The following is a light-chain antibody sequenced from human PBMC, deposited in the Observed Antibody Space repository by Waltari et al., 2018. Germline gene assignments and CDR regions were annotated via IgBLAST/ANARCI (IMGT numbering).Light chain of an antibody. CDR2: GAS. CDR3: QHYVRLPVT. J-gene: IGKJ1*01. CDR1: QRFSRN. Sequence: RATLSSRASQRFSRNLAWYQQKPGQAPRLLIYGASTRAAGIPDRFSGSGSGTDFSLTISRLEPEDFAVYYCQHYVRLPVTFGQGTKVEIK. V-gene: IGKV3-20*01.